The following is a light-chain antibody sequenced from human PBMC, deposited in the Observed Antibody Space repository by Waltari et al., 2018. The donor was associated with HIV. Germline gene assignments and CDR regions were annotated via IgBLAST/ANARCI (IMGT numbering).Light chain of an antibody. Sequence: QSVLTQPPSASGTPRQRVTISCSGSSSHIGSNTVNWYQQLPGTAPKLLIYSNNQRPSGVPDRFSGSKSGTSASLAISGLQSEDEADYYCAAWDDSLNGRVFGGGTKLTVL. CDR2: SNN. V-gene: IGLV1-44*01. J-gene: IGLJ3*02. CDR3: AAWDDSLNGRV. CDR1: SSHIGSNT.